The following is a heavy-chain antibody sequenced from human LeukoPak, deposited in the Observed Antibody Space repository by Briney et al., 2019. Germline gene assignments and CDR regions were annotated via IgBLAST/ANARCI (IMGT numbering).Heavy chain of an antibody. V-gene: IGHV3-7*05. Sequence: GGSLRLSCAASGFTFSTYWMTWVRQAPGKGLEWVANIKQDGSKIYYVDSVKGRFTISRDNGKNSLSLQMNSLRAEDTAVYYCARCGAVGWHFDLWGRGTLVAVSS. CDR1: GFTFSTYW. CDR3: ARCGAVGWHFDL. D-gene: IGHD1-26*01. CDR2: IKQDGSKI. J-gene: IGHJ2*01.